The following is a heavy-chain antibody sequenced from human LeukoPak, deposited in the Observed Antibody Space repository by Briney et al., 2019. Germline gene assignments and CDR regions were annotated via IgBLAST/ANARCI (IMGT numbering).Heavy chain of an antibody. CDR3: ARAGGFFSPFGY. CDR1: GGSISNGDHY. CDR2: IYYSGST. Sequence: PSETLSLTCTVSGGSISNGDHYWSWIRQHPGDGLEWIGYIYYSGSTYYNPSLKSRVTISIDTSKNQFSLKLSSVTAADTAVYYCARAGGFFSPFGYWGQGTLVTVSS. J-gene: IGHJ4*02. D-gene: IGHD3-16*01. V-gene: IGHV4-31*03.